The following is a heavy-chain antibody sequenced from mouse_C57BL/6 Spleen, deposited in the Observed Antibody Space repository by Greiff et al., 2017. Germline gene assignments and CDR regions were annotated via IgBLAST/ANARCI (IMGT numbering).Heavy chain of an antibody. Sequence: EVQLLQSGAGLVKPGASLKLSCAASGFTFSSYAMTWVRQTPEQRLEWVAYISSGGDYNYYADTVKGRFTISRDNASNTLYLQMSRLKSEDTAMYYCTREGTGRYAMDYWGKGTSVTVSS. CDR3: TREGTGRYAMDY. D-gene: IGHD4-1*01. CDR2: ISSGGDYN. CDR1: GFTFSSYA. J-gene: IGHJ4*01. V-gene: IGHV5-9-1*02.